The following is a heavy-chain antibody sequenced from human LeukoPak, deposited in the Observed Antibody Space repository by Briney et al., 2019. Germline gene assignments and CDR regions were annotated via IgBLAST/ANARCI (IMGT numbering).Heavy chain of an antibody. CDR2: INHSGSI. D-gene: IGHD6-13*01. Sequence: SETLSLTCAVYGGSFSGYYWSWIRQPPGKGLEWIGEINHSGSINYNPSLKSRVTISVDTSKNQFSLKLSSVTAADTAVYYCARGAAAAHYWGQGTLVTVSS. CDR1: GGSFSGYY. V-gene: IGHV4-34*01. CDR3: ARGAAAAHY. J-gene: IGHJ4*02.